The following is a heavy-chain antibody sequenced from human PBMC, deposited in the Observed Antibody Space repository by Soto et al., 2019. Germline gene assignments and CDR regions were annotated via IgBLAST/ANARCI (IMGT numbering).Heavy chain of an antibody. CDR1: GGTFSSYT. J-gene: IGHJ6*02. CDR3: SGGGSSWYSNGMDV. D-gene: IGHD6-13*01. V-gene: IGHV1-69*02. CDR2: IIPILGIA. Sequence: QVQLVQSGAEVKKPGSSVKVSCKASGGTFSSYTISWVRQAPGQGLEWMGRIIPILGIANYAQKFQGRVTITADKSTRRADREERSLMSYDAAVYYCSGGGSSWYSNGMDVWGQGTTVTVSS.